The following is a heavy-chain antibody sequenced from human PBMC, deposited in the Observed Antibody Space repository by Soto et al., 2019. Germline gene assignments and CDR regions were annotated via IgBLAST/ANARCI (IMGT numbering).Heavy chain of an antibody. Sequence: GGSLRLSCAASGFTFSSYAMSWVRQAPGKGLEWVSAISGSGGSTYYADSVKGRFTVSRDNSKNTLYLQMNSLRAEDTAVYYCAKDRERPNTAMGNYYYYGMDVWGQGTTVTVSS. D-gene: IGHD5-18*01. V-gene: IGHV3-23*01. CDR1: GFTFSSYA. CDR3: AKDRERPNTAMGNYYYYGMDV. J-gene: IGHJ6*02. CDR2: ISGSGGST.